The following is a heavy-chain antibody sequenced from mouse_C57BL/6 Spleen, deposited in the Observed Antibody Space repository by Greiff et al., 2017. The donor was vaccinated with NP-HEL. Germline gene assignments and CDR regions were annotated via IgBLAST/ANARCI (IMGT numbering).Heavy chain of an antibody. Sequence: VQLQQSGAELVKPGASVKISCKASGYAFSSYWMNWVKQRPGKGLEWIGQIYPGDGDTNYNGKFKGKATLTADKSSSTAYMQLSSLTSEDSAAYVCARGLGRGSSSWFAYWGQGTLVTVSA. CDR3: ARGLGRGSSSWFAY. CDR2: IYPGDGDT. D-gene: IGHD1-1*01. CDR1: GYAFSSYW. V-gene: IGHV1-80*01. J-gene: IGHJ3*01.